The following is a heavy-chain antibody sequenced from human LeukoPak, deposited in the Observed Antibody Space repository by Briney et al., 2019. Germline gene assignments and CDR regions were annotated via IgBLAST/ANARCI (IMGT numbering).Heavy chain of an antibody. Sequence: ASVKVSCKASGYTFTGYYMHWVRQAPGQGLEWMVRINPNSGGTNYAQKFQGRVTMTRDTSISTAYMELSRLRSDDTAVYYCARVYCSSTSCPYWFDPWGQGTLVTVSS. CDR2: INPNSGGT. J-gene: IGHJ5*02. V-gene: IGHV1-2*06. CDR3: ARVYCSSTSCPYWFDP. D-gene: IGHD2-2*01. CDR1: GYTFTGYY.